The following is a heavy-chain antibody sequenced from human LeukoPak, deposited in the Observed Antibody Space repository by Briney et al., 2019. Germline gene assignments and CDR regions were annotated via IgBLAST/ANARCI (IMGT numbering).Heavy chain of an antibody. V-gene: IGHV6-1*01. Sequence: SQTLSLTCDVSGDSVSNKNGAWNWIRQSPSRGLEWLGRTYFRSEWHTDYAVSVKGSIAISADTSKQPLTLQLASVTPEDTAVYYCASGWALSWGQGSLVTVSS. CDR2: TYFRSEWHT. CDR1: GDSVSNKNGA. J-gene: IGHJ5*02. D-gene: IGHD1-26*01. CDR3: ASGWALS.